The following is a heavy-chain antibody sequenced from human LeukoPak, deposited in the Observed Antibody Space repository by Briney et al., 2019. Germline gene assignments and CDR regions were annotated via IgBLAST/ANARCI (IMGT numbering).Heavy chain of an antibody. J-gene: IGHJ4*02. Sequence: PGGSLRLSCAASGFTFSSSAMSWVRQAPGKGLEWVSSISGSGSGGSTYYADSVKGRFTISRDNSKNTLYLQMNSLRAEDTAVYYCARADYPMIIAVAGSDYWGQGILVTVSS. CDR3: ARADYPMIIAVAGSDY. V-gene: IGHV3-23*01. CDR2: ISGSGSGGST. CDR1: GFTFSSSA. D-gene: IGHD6-19*01.